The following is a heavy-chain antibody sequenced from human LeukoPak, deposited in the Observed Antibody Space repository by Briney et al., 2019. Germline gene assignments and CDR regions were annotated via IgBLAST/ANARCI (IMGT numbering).Heavy chain of an antibody. D-gene: IGHD3-16*01. CDR1: GYSFTSYW. Sequence: GESLKISCKGSGYSFTSYWISWVRQMPGKGLEWMGRIDPSDSYTNYSPSFQGHVTIPTDKSISTAYLQWSSLKASDTAMYYCARRITGGMGVDYWGQGTLVTVSS. V-gene: IGHV5-10-1*01. CDR2: IDPSDSYT. J-gene: IGHJ4*02. CDR3: ARRITGGMGVDY.